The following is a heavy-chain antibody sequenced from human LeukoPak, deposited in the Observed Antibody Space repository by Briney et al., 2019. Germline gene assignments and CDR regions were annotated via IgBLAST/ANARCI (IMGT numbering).Heavy chain of an antibody. CDR2: IYHSGST. V-gene: IGHV4-38-2*02. CDR3: AKRGRDGNHYYGSGKSYYYYYYYMDV. Sequence: SETLSLTCTVSGYSISSGYYWGWIRQPPGKGLEWIGSIYHSGSTNYNPSLKSRVTISVDTSKNQFSLKLSSVTAADTAVYYCAKRGRDGNHYYGSGKSYYYYYYYMDVWGKGTTVTISS. J-gene: IGHJ6*03. CDR1: GYSISSGYY. D-gene: IGHD3-10*01.